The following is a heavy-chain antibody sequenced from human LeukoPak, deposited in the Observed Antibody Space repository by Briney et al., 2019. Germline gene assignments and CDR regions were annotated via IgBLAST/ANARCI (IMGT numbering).Heavy chain of an antibody. CDR1: GGSISSGSDY. V-gene: IGHV4-61*02. D-gene: IGHD6-19*01. J-gene: IGHJ5*02. CDR3: ARIKAVSGIPNWFDP. CDR2: IYTSGST. Sequence: SETLSLTCTVSGGSISSGSDYWSWIRQPAGKGLEWIGRIYTSGSTNYNPSLKSRVTISVDTSKNQFSLKLSSVTAADTAVYYCARIKAVSGIPNWFDPWGQGTLVTVSS.